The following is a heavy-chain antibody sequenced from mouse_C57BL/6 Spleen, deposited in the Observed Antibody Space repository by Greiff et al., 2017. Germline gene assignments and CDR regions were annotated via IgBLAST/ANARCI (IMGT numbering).Heavy chain of an antibody. J-gene: IGHJ1*03. D-gene: IGHD2-2*01. V-gene: IGHV1-22*01. CDR2: INPNNGGT. Sequence: LKESGPELVKPGASVKMSCKASGYTFTDYNMHWVKQSHGKSLEWIGYINPNNGGTSYNQKFKGKATLTVNKSSSTAYMELRSLTSEDSAVYYCAREEVWLRRDWYFDVWGTGTTVTVSS. CDR1: GYTFTDYN. CDR3: AREEVWLRRDWYFDV.